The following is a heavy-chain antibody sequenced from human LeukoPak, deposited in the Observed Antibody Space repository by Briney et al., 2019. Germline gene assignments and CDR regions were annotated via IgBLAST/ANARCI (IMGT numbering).Heavy chain of an antibody. Sequence: GGSLRLSCAASGFTFSNYWVDWVRQAPGKGLEWVANIKPDGSEGYYVDSVKGRFTISRDNAKNSLYLQMNSLRAEDTAVYYCAREDWFFDLWGRGTLVTVSS. V-gene: IGHV3-7*03. CDR3: AREDWFFDL. J-gene: IGHJ2*01. CDR1: GFTFSNYW. CDR2: IKPDGSEG.